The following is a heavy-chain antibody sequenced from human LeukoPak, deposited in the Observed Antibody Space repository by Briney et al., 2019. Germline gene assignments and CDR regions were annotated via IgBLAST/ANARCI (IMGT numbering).Heavy chain of an antibody. CDR3: ARDFPAKVWNWFDP. D-gene: IGHD3-16*01. CDR1: GYTFTGYY. V-gene: IGHV1-2*02. Sequence: ASVKVSCKASGYTFTGYYMHWVRQAPGQGLEWMGWINPNSGGTNYAQKFQGRVTMTRDTSISTAYMELSRLRSDDTAVYYCARDFPAKVWNWFDPWGQGTLVTVSS. CDR2: INPNSGGT. J-gene: IGHJ5*02.